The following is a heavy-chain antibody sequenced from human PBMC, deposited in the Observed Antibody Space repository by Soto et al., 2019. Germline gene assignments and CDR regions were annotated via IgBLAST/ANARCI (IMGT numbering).Heavy chain of an antibody. CDR2: INAGNGNT. D-gene: IGHD3-3*01. J-gene: IGHJ6*02. CDR3: ARDPYYDFWSPESRYYGMDV. V-gene: IGHV1-3*01. Sequence: ASVKVSCKASGYTFTSYAMHWVRQAPGQRLEWMGWINAGNGNTKYSQKFQGRVTITRDTSASTAYMELSSLRSEDTAVYYCARDPYYDFWSPESRYYGMDVWGQGTTVTVSS. CDR1: GYTFTSYA.